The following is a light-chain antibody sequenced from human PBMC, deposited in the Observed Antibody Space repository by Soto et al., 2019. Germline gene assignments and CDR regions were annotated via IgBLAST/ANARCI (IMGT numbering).Light chain of an antibody. CDR2: RNN. V-gene: IGLV1-47*01. J-gene: IGLJ1*01. CDR1: SSNIGINY. Sequence: QSVLTQPPSASGTPGPRVTISCSGRSSNIGINYVYLYQQLPGTAPNLLIYRNNQRPSGVPDRFSGSKSGTSASLAISGLRSEDEADYYCAAWDDSLSGYVFGTGTKLTVL. CDR3: AAWDDSLSGYV.